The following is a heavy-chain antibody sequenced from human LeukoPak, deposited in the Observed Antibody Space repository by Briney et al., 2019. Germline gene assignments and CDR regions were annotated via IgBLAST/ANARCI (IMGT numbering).Heavy chain of an antibody. Sequence: GGALGLSCAASGFPFKNYAMDCVRQAPGKGLGGVAVISYDGTNKYYADSVKGRFTISRDNSKNTVFLQMNSLRSDDTAVYYCARVTVIDATRGPHNVAGGLQDFDYWGQGTLVTVSS. V-gene: IGHV3-30-3*01. J-gene: IGHJ4*02. CDR1: GFPFKNYA. CDR2: ISYDGTNK. D-gene: IGHD2-15*01. CDR3: ARVTVIDATRGPHNVAGGLQDFDY.